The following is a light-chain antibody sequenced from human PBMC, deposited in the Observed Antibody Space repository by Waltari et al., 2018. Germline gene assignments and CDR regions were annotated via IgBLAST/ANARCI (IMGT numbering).Light chain of an antibody. CDR3: QAWDSSTLVV. CDR2: QDS. CDR1: KMGDKY. J-gene: IGLJ2*01. V-gene: IGLV3-1*01. Sequence: SYELTQPPSVSVSPGQPASIPCPGNKMGDKYACWYQQKPGQSPVLVIYQDSKRPSGIPERFSGSNSGNTATLTISGTQAMDEADYYCQAWDSSTLVVFGGGTKLTVL.